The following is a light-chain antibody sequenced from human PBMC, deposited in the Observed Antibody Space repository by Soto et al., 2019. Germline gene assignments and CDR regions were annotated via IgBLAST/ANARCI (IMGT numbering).Light chain of an antibody. CDR1: SSDVGGYNY. CDR2: EVF. J-gene: IGLJ3*02. Sequence: QSALTQPASVSGSPGQSITISCNGTSSDVGGYNYVSWYQQHPGKAPKLMIYEVFNRPSGVSSRFSGSKSGNTASLTISGLQAEDEADYYCSSYTSSSTPWVFGGGTKVTVL. V-gene: IGLV2-14*01. CDR3: SSYTSSSTPWV.